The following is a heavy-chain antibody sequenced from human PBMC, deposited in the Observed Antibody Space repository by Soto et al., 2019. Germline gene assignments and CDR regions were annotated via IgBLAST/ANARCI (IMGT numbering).Heavy chain of an antibody. V-gene: IGHV3-30-3*01. J-gene: IGHJ4*02. CDR1: GFTFSSYA. CDR2: ISYDGSNK. D-gene: IGHD6-13*01. CDR3: ARDHSSSWYSGVFGY. Sequence: GESLKISCAASGFTFSSYAMHWVRQAPGKGLEWVAVISYDGSNKYYADSVKGRFTISRDNSKNTLYLQMNSLRAEDTAVYYCARDHSSSWYSGVFGYWGQGTLVTVSS.